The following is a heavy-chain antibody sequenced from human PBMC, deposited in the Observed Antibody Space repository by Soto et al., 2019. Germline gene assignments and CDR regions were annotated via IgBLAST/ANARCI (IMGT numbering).Heavy chain of an antibody. Sequence: XSVKFSCKASGYTFTSYAMHWVRQAPGQRLEWMGWINAGNGNTKYSQKFQGRVTITRDTSASTAYMELSSLRSEDTAVYYCARLYCTNGVCQGWFDHWGQGALVTVSS. CDR2: INAGNGNT. V-gene: IGHV1-3*01. CDR3: ARLYCTNGVCQGWFDH. J-gene: IGHJ5*02. D-gene: IGHD2-8*01. CDR1: GYTFTSYA.